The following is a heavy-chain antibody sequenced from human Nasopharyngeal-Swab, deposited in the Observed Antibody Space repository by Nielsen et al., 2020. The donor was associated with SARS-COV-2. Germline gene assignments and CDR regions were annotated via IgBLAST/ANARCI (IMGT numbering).Heavy chain of an antibody. CDR1: GGSISSYY. CDR3: ARGRRGSSWDLNWFDP. Sequence: SETLSLTSTVSGGSISSYYWSWIRQPPGKGLEWIGYIYYSGSTNYNPSLKSRVTISVDTSKNQFSLKLSSVTAADTAVYYCARGRRGSSWDLNWFDPWGQGTLVTVSS. V-gene: IGHV4-59*01. J-gene: IGHJ5*02. D-gene: IGHD6-13*01. CDR2: IYYSGST.